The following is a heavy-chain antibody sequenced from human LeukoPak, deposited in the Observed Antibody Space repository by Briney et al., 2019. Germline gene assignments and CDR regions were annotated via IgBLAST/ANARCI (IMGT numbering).Heavy chain of an antibody. D-gene: IGHD6-19*01. V-gene: IGHV3-11*01. Sequence: GGSLRLSCAASGFTFSDYYMSWIRQAPGKGLEWVSYISSSGSTIYYADSVKGRFTISGDNAKNSLYLQMNSLRAEDTAVYYCAREYSSGWYADYWGQGTLVTVSS. J-gene: IGHJ4*02. CDR3: AREYSSGWYADY. CDR1: GFTFSDYY. CDR2: ISSSGSTI.